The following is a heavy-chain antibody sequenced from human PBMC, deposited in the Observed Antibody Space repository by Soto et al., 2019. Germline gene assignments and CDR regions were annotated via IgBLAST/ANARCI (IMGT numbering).Heavy chain of an antibody. V-gene: IGHV3-15*07. CDR2: IKSKTDGGTV. D-gene: IGHD5-18*01. J-gene: IGHJ4*02. CDR3: SHGYYQDFES. CDR1: GVTLSNVW. Sequence: PGGSLRLSCAVSGVTLSNVWMNWVRQAPGKGPEWVGRIKSKTDGGTVEYTAPVKDRFTISRDDSENTQYLQMNSLKTEDTAVYYCSHGYYQDFESWGQGT.